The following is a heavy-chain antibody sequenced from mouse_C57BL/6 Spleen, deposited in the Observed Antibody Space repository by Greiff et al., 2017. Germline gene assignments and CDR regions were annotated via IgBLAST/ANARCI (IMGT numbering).Heavy chain of an antibody. J-gene: IGHJ2*01. CDR3: ARSPITTVVAHFDY. Sequence: VQVVESGPELVKPGASVKISCKASGYAFSSSWMNWVKQRPGKGLEWIGRIYPGDGDTNYNGKFKGKATLTADKSSSTAYMQLSSLTSEDSAVYFCARSPITTVVAHFDYWGQGTTLTVSS. CDR2: IYPGDGDT. CDR1: GYAFSSSW. D-gene: IGHD1-1*01. V-gene: IGHV1-82*01.